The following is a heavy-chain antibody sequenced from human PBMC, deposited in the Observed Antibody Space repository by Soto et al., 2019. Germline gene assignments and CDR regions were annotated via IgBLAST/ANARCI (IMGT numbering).Heavy chain of an antibody. CDR1: GGSFSGYY. CDR3: ARTIVVVTAGGGWLDP. J-gene: IGHJ5*02. V-gene: IGHV4-34*01. Sequence: QVQLQQWGAGLLKPSETLSLTCAVYGGSFSGYYWSWIRQPPGKGLEWIGEINHSGSTKYNPSLKSRVAISVDTSKNQFSLKLSSVTAADTAVYYCARTIVVVTAGGGWLDPWGQGTLVTVSS. CDR2: INHSGST. D-gene: IGHD2-21*02.